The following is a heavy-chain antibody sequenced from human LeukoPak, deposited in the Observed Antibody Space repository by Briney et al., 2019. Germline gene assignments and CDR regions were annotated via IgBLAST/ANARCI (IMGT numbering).Heavy chain of an antibody. J-gene: IGHJ4*02. CDR1: GGSFSGYY. CDR3: ARRRQWLVRFDY. Sequence: PSETLSLTCAVYGGSFSGYYWSWIRQPPGKGLEWIGEINHSGSTNYNPSLKSRVTISVDTSKNQFSLKLSSVTAADTAVYYCARRRQWLVRFDYWGQGTLVTVSS. D-gene: IGHD6-19*01. CDR2: INHSGST. V-gene: IGHV4-34*01.